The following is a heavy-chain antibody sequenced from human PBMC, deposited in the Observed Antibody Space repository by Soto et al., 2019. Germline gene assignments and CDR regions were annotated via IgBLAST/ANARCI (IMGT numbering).Heavy chain of an antibody. J-gene: IGHJ4*02. CDR3: ARVSSYYYDSSGYYAY. D-gene: IGHD3-22*01. CDR1: GHTFTSYG. CDR2: ISAYNGNT. Sequence: GASVKVSCKASGHTFTSYGISGVRQAPGEGLEWMGWISAYNGNTNYAQKLQGRVTMTTDTSTSTAYMELRSLRSDDTAVYYCARVSSYYYDSSGYYAYWGQGTLVTVSS. V-gene: IGHV1-18*01.